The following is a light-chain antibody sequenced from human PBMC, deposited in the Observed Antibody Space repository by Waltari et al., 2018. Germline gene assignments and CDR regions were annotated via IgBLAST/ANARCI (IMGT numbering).Light chain of an antibody. CDR2: EVS. CDR1: QSLLHSDGKTY. Sequence: VMTQTPVSLSVTPGQPAAISCKSSQSLLHSDGKTYLSWYLQKSGKPPRLLLYEVSNRFSGVPEMFSGRGSRTYFTLSISRLEPEDVGVYYCMQTRHLPLTFGGGTRVEIK. V-gene: IGKV2D-29*01. J-gene: IGKJ4*01. CDR3: MQTRHLPLT.